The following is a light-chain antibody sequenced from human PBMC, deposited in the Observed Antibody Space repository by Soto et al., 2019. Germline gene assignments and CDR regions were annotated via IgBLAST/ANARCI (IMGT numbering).Light chain of an antibody. CDR3: CSYTSSRTYV. CDR2: EGS. Sequence: QSVLTQPASVFGSPGQSITISCTGTSSDVGRYKFVSWYQQHPGKAPKVMIYEGSKRPSGVSNRFSGSKSGNTASLTISGLQAGDEADYYCCSYTSSRTYVFGTGTKVTVL. V-gene: IGLV2-23*01. CDR1: SSDVGRYKF. J-gene: IGLJ1*01.